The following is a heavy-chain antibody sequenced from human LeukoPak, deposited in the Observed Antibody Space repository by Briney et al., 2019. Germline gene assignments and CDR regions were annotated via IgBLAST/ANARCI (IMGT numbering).Heavy chain of an antibody. CDR3: AKSIRGIVGTTSCFDY. CDR2: IRYDGSNK. V-gene: IGHV3-30*02. CDR1: GFTFSSYG. Sequence: GGSLRLSCAASGFTFSSYGMHWVRQAPGKGLEWVAFIRYDGSNKYYADSVKGRFSISRDNSKNTLYLQMNSLRAEDTAVYYCAKSIRGIVGTTSCFDYWGQGILVTVSS. J-gene: IGHJ4*02. D-gene: IGHD1-26*01.